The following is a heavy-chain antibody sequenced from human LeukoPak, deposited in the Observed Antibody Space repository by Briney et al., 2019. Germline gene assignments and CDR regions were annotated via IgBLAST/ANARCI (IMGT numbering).Heavy chain of an antibody. Sequence: GGSLRLSCAVSGFTFSVYAMPWVRQAPGKGLEWVAVMSYDGSNKFYADSVKGRFTISRDNSKSTLYLQMNSLRAEDTAVYYCARDSTDGVIPRELHPPFDYWGQGTLVTASS. CDR2: MSYDGSNK. D-gene: IGHD1-7*01. J-gene: IGHJ4*02. CDR3: ARDSTDGVIPRELHPPFDY. CDR1: GFTFSVYA. V-gene: IGHV3-30-3*01.